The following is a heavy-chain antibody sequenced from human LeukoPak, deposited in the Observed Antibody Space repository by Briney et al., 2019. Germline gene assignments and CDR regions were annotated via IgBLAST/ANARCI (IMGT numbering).Heavy chain of an antibody. CDR1: GFTFSVSV. Sequence: TGGSLRLSWAASGFTFSVSVMHWVRHAPGRGLEYVSVISSNGGSTSYANSVKGRFTISRDNSKNTLYLQMGSLRAEDMAVYYCARDLSGGGLDYWGQGTLVTVSS. D-gene: IGHD3-10*01. V-gene: IGHV3-64*01. CDR3: ARDLSGGGLDY. J-gene: IGHJ4*02. CDR2: ISSNGGST.